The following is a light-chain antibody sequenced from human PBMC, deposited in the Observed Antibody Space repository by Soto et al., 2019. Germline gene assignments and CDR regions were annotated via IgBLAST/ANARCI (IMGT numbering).Light chain of an antibody. V-gene: IGLV3-1*01. CDR3: QAWESSTGV. CDR2: QDT. J-gene: IGLJ3*02. CDR1: KLGDKY. Sequence: SYELTQPPSVSVSPGQTASITCSGEKLGDKYACWYQQKPGQSPVLVIHQDTKRPSGIPERFSGSNSGNTATLTISGTQTMDEADYYCQAWESSTGVFGGGTKLTVL.